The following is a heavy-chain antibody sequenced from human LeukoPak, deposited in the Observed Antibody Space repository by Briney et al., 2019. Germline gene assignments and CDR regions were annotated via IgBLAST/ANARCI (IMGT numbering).Heavy chain of an antibody. CDR1: GFTFSNAW. D-gene: IGHD1-26*01. J-gene: IGHJ4*02. CDR2: ISGSGGST. V-gene: IGHV3-23*01. Sequence: PGGSLRLSCAASGFTFSNAWMSWVRQAPGKGLEWVSGISGSGGSTYYADSVKGRFTISRDNSKNTLYLQMHSLRAEDTAAYYCAKAGSIRFDYWGQGTLVTVSS. CDR3: AKAGSIRFDY.